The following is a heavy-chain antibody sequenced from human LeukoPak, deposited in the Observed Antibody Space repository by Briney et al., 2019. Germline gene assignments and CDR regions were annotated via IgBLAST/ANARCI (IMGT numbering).Heavy chain of an antibody. J-gene: IGHJ4*02. CDR3: ARARTLAVTPAAMPYYFDY. V-gene: IGHV3-7*01. CDR1: GFRFNKNW. CDR2: IKQDGSEM. Sequence: GGSLRLSCAVSGFRFNKNWMSWVRQAPGKGLEWVANIKQDGSEMYYVDSVEGRFTVSRDNAKNSLFLQMDSLRAEDTAVYYCARARTLAVTPAAMPYYFDYWGQGSLVTVSP. D-gene: IGHD2-2*01.